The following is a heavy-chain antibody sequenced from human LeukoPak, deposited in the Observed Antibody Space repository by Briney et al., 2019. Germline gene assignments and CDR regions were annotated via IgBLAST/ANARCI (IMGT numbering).Heavy chain of an antibody. D-gene: IGHD6-13*01. V-gene: IGHV3-23*01. CDR2: ISDSGAST. CDR3: AKVPPRGDSSSWYYFDY. CDR1: GFTFSTHA. Sequence: GGSLRLSCAASGFTFSTHAMSWVRQAPGKGLEWVSLISDSGASTYYADSVKGRFTISRDNLKNTLYLQMNSLRGEDTAVYYCAKVPPRGDSSSWYYFDYWGQGTLVIVSS. J-gene: IGHJ4*02.